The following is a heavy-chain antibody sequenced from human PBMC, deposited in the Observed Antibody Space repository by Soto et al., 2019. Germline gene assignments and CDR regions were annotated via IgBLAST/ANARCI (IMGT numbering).Heavy chain of an antibody. CDR3: ARCYCSVGSCYTCWHFDL. V-gene: IGHV1-18*01. CDR1: GYTFNNYG. D-gene: IGHD2-15*01. J-gene: IGHJ2*01. CDR2: IGPYNGNT. Sequence: QVQLVQSGAEVKKPGASVKVSCKASGYTFNNYGISWVRQAPGQGLEWMGWIGPYNGNTDHAQNFQGRVTMTTDKSTNTAYMELRSLRSDDTALYYCARCYCSVGSCYTCWHFDLWGRGTLVTVSS.